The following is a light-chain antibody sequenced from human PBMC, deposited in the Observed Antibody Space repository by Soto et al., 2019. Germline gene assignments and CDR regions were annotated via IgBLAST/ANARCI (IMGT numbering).Light chain of an antibody. CDR2: AAS. CDR1: QSVSSD. CDR3: QQYYDWPWT. J-gene: IGKJ1*01. V-gene: IGKV3-15*01. Sequence: EIVMTQSPATLSVSPGERVTLSCRASQSVSSDLAWYQHKPGQAPRLLIYAASTGATGIPARFSGSGSGTEFTLTISSLQSEDFAVYYCQQYYDWPWTFGQGTKV.